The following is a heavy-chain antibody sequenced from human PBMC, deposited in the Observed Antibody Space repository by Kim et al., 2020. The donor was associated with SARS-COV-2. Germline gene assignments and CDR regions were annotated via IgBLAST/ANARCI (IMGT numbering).Heavy chain of an antibody. Sequence: GGSLRLSCAASGFTFDDYAMHWVRQAPGKGLEWVSGISWNSGNIGYADSVKGRFIISRDNAKNSLYLQMNSLRAEDTALYYCAKDIYAAAGTGGDAFDIWGQGTMVTVSS. CDR2: ISWNSGNI. J-gene: IGHJ3*02. D-gene: IGHD6-13*01. CDR3: AKDIYAAAGTGGDAFDI. V-gene: IGHV3-9*01. CDR1: GFTFDDYA.